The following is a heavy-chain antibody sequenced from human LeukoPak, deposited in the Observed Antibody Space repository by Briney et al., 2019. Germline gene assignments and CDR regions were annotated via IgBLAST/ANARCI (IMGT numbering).Heavy chain of an antibody. J-gene: IGHJ4*02. Sequence: GGSLRLSCAASGFTFSSYSMNWVRQAPGKGLEWVSSISSSSSYIYYADSAKGRFTISRDNAKNSLYLQMNSLRAEDTAVYYCAGESDYGGTYDDYWGQGTLVTVSS. CDR3: AGESDYGGTYDDY. CDR2: ISSSSSYI. D-gene: IGHD4-23*01. V-gene: IGHV3-21*01. CDR1: GFTFSSYS.